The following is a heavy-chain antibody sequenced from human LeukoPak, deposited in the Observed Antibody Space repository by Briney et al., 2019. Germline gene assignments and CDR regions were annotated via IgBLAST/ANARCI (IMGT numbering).Heavy chain of an antibody. V-gene: IGHV3-43*02. CDR3: VKGRWLTDFFDL. CDR1: GFIFDNYA. CDR2: IFGDGGAT. J-gene: IGHJ4*01. D-gene: IGHD5-24*01. Sequence: AGSLTLSCTASGFIFDNYAMHWVRQPPGKGLEWVSLIFGDGGATYYADSVKGPFAISKDNSKNSLFLQMKSLRPDDTAFYCCVKGRWLTDFFDLWGQGTLVTVSS.